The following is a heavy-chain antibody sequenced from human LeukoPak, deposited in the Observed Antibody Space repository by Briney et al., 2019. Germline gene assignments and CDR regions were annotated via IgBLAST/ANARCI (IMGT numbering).Heavy chain of an antibody. CDR3: AKALEYSSSWNYFDY. J-gene: IGHJ4*02. Sequence: GGSLRLPCAASGFTLSSYAMSWVRQAPGKGLEWVSAISGSGGSTYYADSVKGRFTISRDNSKNTLYLQMNSLRAEDTAVYYCAKALEYSSSWNYFDYWGQGTLVTVSS. CDR2: ISGSGGST. V-gene: IGHV3-23*01. D-gene: IGHD6-6*01. CDR1: GFTLSSYA.